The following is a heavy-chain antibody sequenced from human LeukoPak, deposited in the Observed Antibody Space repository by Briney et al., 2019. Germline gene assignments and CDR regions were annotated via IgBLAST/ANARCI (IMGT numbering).Heavy chain of an antibody. CDR2: IIPIFGTA. CDR3: ARDYGSYGYYRAWFDP. CDR1: GYTFTSYA. V-gene: IGHV1-69*13. Sequence: GASVKVSCKASGYTFTSYAMNWVRQAPGQGLEWMGGIIPIFGTANYAQKFQGRVTITADGSTSTAYMELSSLRSEDTAVYYCARDYGSYGYYRAWFDPWGQGTLVTVSS. J-gene: IGHJ5*02. D-gene: IGHD5-18*01.